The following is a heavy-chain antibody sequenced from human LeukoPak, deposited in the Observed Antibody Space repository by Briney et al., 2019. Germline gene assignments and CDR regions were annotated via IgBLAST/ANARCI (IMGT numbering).Heavy chain of an antibody. Sequence: GGSLRLSCAASGFTFSNYWMSWVRQAPGKGLEWVANIKQDGIEKYYVGSVKGRFTISRDNADNSLYLQMNSLRAEDTAVYYCARLRTFDYWGQGTLVTVSA. J-gene: IGHJ4*02. D-gene: IGHD1-14*01. V-gene: IGHV3-7*03. CDR1: GFTFSNYW. CDR2: IKQDGIEK. CDR3: ARLRTFDY.